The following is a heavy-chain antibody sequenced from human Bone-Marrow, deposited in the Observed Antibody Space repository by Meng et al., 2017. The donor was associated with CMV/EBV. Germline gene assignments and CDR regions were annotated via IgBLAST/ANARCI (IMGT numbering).Heavy chain of an antibody. D-gene: IGHD3-3*01. CDR2: ISSDGSNK. CDR3: ARPYNSVDFWNGYSYYLDY. V-gene: IGHV3-30-3*01. Sequence: GGSLRLSCAASGFAFSTYWMHWVRQAPGKGLEFVAVISSDGSNKYYAASVKGRFTISRDNSKNTLYLQLDSLRPEDTAVYYCARPYNSVDFWNGYSYYLDYWGQGVLVTVSS. J-gene: IGHJ4*02. CDR1: GFAFSTYW.